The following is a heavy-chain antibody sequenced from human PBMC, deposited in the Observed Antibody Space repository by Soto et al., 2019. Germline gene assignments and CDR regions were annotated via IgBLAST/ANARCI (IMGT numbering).Heavy chain of an antibody. CDR2: INPDSGDT. CDR1: GYTFYGYH. V-gene: IGHV1-2*02. CDR3: ATRLPGDC. D-gene: IGHD4-17*01. Sequence: QVQLVQSGAELKKPGASVRVSCQASGYTFYGYHVFWVRQAPGQGLEWVGWINPDSGDTSYAPKFQGRVTMTSDTSISTAYMELSSLRSDDTAVYYCATRLPGDCWGQGTLGTVSS. J-gene: IGHJ4*02.